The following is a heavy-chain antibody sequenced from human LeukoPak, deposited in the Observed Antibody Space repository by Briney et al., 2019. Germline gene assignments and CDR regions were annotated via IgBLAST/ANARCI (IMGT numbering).Heavy chain of an antibody. V-gene: IGHV3-43*02. Sequence: GGSLRLSCAASGFSFDDYAMHWVRQLPGKGLEWVSVISGDGGDTDYVDSVKGRSTISRDNSKDSLYLQMNSLRTEDTALYYCAKEFGYCSGSSCYRYYYYPMDVWGQGTTVTVSS. CDR1: GFSFDDYA. D-gene: IGHD2-15*01. J-gene: IGHJ6*02. CDR3: AKEFGYCSGSSCYRYYYYPMDV. CDR2: ISGDGGDT.